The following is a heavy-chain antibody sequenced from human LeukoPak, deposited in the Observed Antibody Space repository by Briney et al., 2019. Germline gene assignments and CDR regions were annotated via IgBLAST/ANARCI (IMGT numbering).Heavy chain of an antibody. CDR1: GFTFDDYA. J-gene: IGHJ4*02. Sequence: GGSLRLSCAASGFTFDDYAMHWVRQAPGKGLEWVSGINWNSGNIGYTDSVKGRFTISRDNAKHSLFLQMHSLRPEDTALYYCAKDSSFNYGSGSYGIDYWGQGTLVTVSS. CDR2: INWNSGNI. D-gene: IGHD3-10*01. V-gene: IGHV3-9*01. CDR3: AKDSSFNYGSGSYGIDY.